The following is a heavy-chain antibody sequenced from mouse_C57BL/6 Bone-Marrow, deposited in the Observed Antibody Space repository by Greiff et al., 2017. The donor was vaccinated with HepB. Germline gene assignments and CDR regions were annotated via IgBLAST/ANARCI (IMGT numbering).Heavy chain of an antibody. Sequence: QVQLQQPGTELVKPGASVKLSCKASGYTFTSYWMHWVKQRPGQGLEWIGNINPSNGGTNYNEKFKSKATLTVDKSSSTAYMQLSSLTSEDTAVYYCTTEGVVTTWFAYWGQGTLVTVSA. D-gene: IGHD2-2*01. CDR1: GYTFTSYW. CDR3: TTEGVVTTWFAY. J-gene: IGHJ3*01. CDR2: INPSNGGT. V-gene: IGHV1-53*01.